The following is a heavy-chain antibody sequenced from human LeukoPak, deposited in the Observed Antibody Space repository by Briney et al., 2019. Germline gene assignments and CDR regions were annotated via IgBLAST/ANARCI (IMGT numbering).Heavy chain of an antibody. CDR1: GGSVSSGSYY. CDR2: IYYSGST. J-gene: IGHJ6*02. Sequence: PSETLSLTCTVSGGSVSSGSYYWSWIRQPPGKGLEWIGYIYYSGSTNYNPSLKSRVTISVDTSKNQFSLKLSSVTAADTAVYYCARDHWAGVAAAAPYYYYGMDVWGQGTTVTVSS. D-gene: IGHD6-13*01. CDR3: ARDHWAGVAAAAPYYYYGMDV. V-gene: IGHV4-61*01.